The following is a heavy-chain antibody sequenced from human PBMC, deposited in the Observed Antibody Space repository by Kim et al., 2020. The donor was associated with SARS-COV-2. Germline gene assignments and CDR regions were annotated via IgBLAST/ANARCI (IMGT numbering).Heavy chain of an antibody. CDR1: GFTFSSYG. CDR2: ISYDEINK. J-gene: IGHJ4*02. D-gene: IGHD1-20*01. CDR3: ARGSDNWNDLGGDYLDY. V-gene: IGHV3-30*03. Sequence: GGSLRLSCAASGFTFSSYGMHWVRQAPGKGLEWVAFISYDEINKYYGDSVQGRFTISRDNSKNTVYLQMNSLRPEDTAVYFCARGSDNWNDLGGDYLDYWAQGTRVTVSS.